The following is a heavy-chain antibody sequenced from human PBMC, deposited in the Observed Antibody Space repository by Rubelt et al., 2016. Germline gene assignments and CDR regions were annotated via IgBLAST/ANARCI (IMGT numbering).Heavy chain of an antibody. J-gene: IGHJ4*02. Sequence: EVQLVESGGVVVQPGGSLRLSCAASGFTFSSYWMHWVRQAPGKGLVWVSRINSDGSSTSYADSGKGRFTISRDDAQTTLYLQMNSLRAEDTAVYYCAKDGPYDILTGYPYFDYWGQGTLVTVSS. CDR2: INSDGSST. CDR3: AKDGPYDILTGYPYFDY. CDR1: GFTFSSYW. V-gene: IGHV3-74*01. D-gene: IGHD3-9*01.